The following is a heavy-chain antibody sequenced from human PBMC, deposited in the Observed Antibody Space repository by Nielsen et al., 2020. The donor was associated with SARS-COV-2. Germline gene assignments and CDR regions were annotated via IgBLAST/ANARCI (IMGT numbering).Heavy chain of an antibody. Sequence: SVKVSCKASGGTFSSYAISWVRQAPGQGLEWMGGIIPIFGTANYAQKFQGRVTITADESTSTAYMELSSLRSEDTAVYYCARDHGDIVVVPAAIPDNWFDPWGQGTLVTVS. V-gene: IGHV1-69*13. D-gene: IGHD2-2*01. CDR1: GGTFSSYA. CDR2: IIPIFGTA. CDR3: ARDHGDIVVVPAAIPDNWFDP. J-gene: IGHJ5*02.